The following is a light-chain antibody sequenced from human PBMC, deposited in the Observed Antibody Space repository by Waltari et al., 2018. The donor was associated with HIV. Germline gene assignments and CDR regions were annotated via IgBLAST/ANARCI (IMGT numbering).Light chain of an antibody. J-gene: IGLJ2*01. CDR1: SSDIGAYTY. V-gene: IGLV2-8*01. CDR3: ASHAGSKDV. Sequence: QSALTQPPSASGSPGQSVTISCTGTSSDIGAYTYVSWFQQHPGKAPKLMIFDVSKRPSGFPDRFAGSKSGNTASLTVSGLQAEDEADYYCASHAGSKDVFGGGTKLTVL. CDR2: DVS.